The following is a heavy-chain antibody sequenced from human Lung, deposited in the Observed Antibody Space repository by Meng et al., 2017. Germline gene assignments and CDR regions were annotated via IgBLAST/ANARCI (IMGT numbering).Heavy chain of an antibody. D-gene: IGHD4-11*01. J-gene: IGHJ4*02. Sequence: QVQLGQWGAGRVKPSETLALTCVVSCGSFSDYYWSWIRQPPGKGLEWIGEINHSGSTNYNPSLESRATISVDTSQNNLSLKLSSVTAADSAVYYCARGPTTMAHDFDYWGQGTLVTVSS. V-gene: IGHV4-34*01. CDR2: INHSGST. CDR1: CGSFSDYY. CDR3: ARGPTTMAHDFDY.